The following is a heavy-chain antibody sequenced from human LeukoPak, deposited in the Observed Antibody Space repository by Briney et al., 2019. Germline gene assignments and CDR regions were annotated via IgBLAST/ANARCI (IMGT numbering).Heavy chain of an antibody. Sequence: SETLSLTCTISGGSISSYYWSWIRQPPGKGLEWIGYIYYTGSTNHNPSLKSRVTISVDTSKNQFSLKLSSVTAADTAVYYCARRMTWIQYSNWFDPWGQGTLVTVSS. V-gene: IGHV4-59*12. CDR3: ARRMTWIQYSNWFDP. CDR2: IYYTGST. J-gene: IGHJ5*02. CDR1: GGSISSYY. D-gene: IGHD5-18*01.